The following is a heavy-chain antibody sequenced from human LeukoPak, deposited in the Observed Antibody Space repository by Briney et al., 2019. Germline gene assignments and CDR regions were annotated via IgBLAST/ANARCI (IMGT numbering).Heavy chain of an antibody. CDR3: AKHSSSWHADY. CDR1: GFTSSSYG. D-gene: IGHD6-13*01. J-gene: IGHJ4*02. Sequence: GGSLRLSCAASGFTSSSYGMHWVRQAPGKGLEWVAVISYDGSNKYYADSVKGRFTISRDNSKNTLYLQMNSLRAEDTAVYYCAKHSSSWHADYWGQGTLVTVSS. CDR2: ISYDGSNK. V-gene: IGHV3-30*18.